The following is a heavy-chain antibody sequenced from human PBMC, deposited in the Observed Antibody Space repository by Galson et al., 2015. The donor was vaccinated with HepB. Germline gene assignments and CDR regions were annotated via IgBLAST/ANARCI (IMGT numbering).Heavy chain of an antibody. CDR2: ISGSGGST. D-gene: IGHD3-22*01. V-gene: IGHV3-23*01. CDR1: GFTFSSYA. J-gene: IGHJ4*02. CDR3: ARGGYYYDHVDY. Sequence: SLRLSCAASGFTFSSYAMSWVRQAPGKGLEWVSTISGSGGSTYYADSVKGRFAISRDNSKNTLYLQMNSLRAEDTAVYYCARGGYYYDHVDYWGQGTLVTVSS.